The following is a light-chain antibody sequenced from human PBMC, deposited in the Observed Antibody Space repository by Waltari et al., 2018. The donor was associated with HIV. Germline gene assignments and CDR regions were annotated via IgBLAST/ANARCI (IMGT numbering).Light chain of an antibody. Sequence: EIVLTQSPGTLSLSPGERAILSCRTTQSISNNFLAWYQQKPGQPLRLLIYSAFIRATGIPDRFSGSGAGTDFTLSISRLEPEDFAVYYCHQYGTAPRTFGQGTTVEIK. CDR1: QSISNNF. CDR2: SAF. V-gene: IGKV3-20*01. J-gene: IGKJ1*01. CDR3: HQYGTAPRT.